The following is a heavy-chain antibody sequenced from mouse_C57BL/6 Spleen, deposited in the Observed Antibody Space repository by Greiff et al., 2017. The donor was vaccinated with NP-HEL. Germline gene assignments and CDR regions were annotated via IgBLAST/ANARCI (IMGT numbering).Heavy chain of an antibody. Sequence: EVQLVESGEGLVKPGGSLKLSCAASGFTFSSYAMSWVRQTPEKRLEWVAYISSGGDYIYYADTVKGRFTISRDNARNTLYLQMSSLKSEDTAMYYCTRGGYYGSSYRYFDVWGTGTTVTVSS. CDR2: ISSGGDYI. J-gene: IGHJ1*03. CDR3: TRGGYYGSSYRYFDV. D-gene: IGHD1-1*01. V-gene: IGHV5-9-1*02. CDR1: GFTFSSYA.